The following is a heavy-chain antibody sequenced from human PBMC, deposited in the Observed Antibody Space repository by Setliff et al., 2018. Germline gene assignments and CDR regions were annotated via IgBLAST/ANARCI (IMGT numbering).Heavy chain of an antibody. CDR1: GFTLRNSG. Sequence: PGGSLRLSCAASGFTLRNSGMHWVRQAPGRGLEWVSVTYVGGATNYADSVKGRFTISRDNSKNTLYLQMSSLRADDTAVYFCRLWLHETMRDYWGQGTLVTVSS. J-gene: IGHJ4*02. D-gene: IGHD3-10*01. CDR2: TYVGGAT. CDR3: RLWLHETMRDY. V-gene: IGHV3-53*01.